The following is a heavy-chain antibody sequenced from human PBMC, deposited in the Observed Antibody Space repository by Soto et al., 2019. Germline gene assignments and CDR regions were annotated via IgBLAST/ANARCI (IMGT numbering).Heavy chain of an antibody. D-gene: IGHD3-3*01. J-gene: IGHJ6*02. V-gene: IGHV4-31*03. CDR2: IYYSGST. CDR3: ARSYYDFWIGYYSDYYYGMDV. Sequence: QVQLQESGPGLVKPSQTLSLTCTVSGGSISSGGYYWSWIRQHPGKGLEWIGYIYYSGSTYYNPSLKSRVTISVDTSKNQFSLKLSSVTAADTAVYYCARSYYDFWIGYYSDYYYGMDVWGQGTTVTVSS. CDR1: GGSISSGGYY.